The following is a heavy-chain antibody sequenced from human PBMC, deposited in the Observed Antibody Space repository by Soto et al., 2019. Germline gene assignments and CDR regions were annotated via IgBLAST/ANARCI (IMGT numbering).Heavy chain of an antibody. CDR3: ALRMGYNDSGGVDPKSVR. J-gene: IGHJ4*02. CDR2: IFPTGTT. Sequence: SETLSLTCSVSGDSMNSEYWTWIRQTPGKGLEWIGYIFPTGTTNYNPSLKSRVIISVDRSKNQFSLDLFSVTAADTAIYYCALRMGYNDSGGVDPKSVRWGQGPRVSVS. CDR1: GDSMNSEY. V-gene: IGHV4-4*09. D-gene: IGHD2-15*01.